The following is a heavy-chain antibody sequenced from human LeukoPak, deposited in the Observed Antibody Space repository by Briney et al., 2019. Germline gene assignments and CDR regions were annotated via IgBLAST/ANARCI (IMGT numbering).Heavy chain of an antibody. CDR2: ISGSGGST. J-gene: IGHJ5*02. V-gene: IGHV3-23*01. CDR3: AKEGDILTGYPRNWFDP. Sequence: PGGSLRLSRAASGFTFSSYAMSWVRQAPGKGLEWVSAISGSGGSTYYADSVKGRFTISRDNSKNTLYLQMNSLRAEDTAVYYCAKEGDILTGYPRNWFDPWGQGTQVTVSS. CDR1: GFTFSSYA. D-gene: IGHD3-9*01.